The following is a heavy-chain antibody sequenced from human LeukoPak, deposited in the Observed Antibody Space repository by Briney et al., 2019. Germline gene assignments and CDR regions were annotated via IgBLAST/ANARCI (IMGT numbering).Heavy chain of an antibody. V-gene: IGHV3-23*01. Sequence: PGGSLRLSCVASGFTFSSYSMNWVRQAPGKGLEWVSVISGTGGSTNHADSVKGRFTISRDNSKNTLYLQMNSLRAEDTAVYYCAKESGDDSSGYYEVFDYWGQGTLVTVSS. J-gene: IGHJ4*02. CDR1: GFTFSSYS. D-gene: IGHD3-22*01. CDR2: ISGTGGST. CDR3: AKESGDDSSGYYEVFDY.